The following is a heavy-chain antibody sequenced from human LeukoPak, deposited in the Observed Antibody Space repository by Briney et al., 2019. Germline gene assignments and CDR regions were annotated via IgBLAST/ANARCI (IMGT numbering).Heavy chain of an antibody. Sequence: PGGSLRLSCAASGFTFSSYSMHWVRQVPGKGLMWVSQINYDGSTTRYADSARGRFTISRDNAKNTVYLQMNSLRVEDTAVYYCARDLVGLTGDYWGQGALVTVSS. J-gene: IGHJ4*02. CDR3: ARDLVGLTGDY. D-gene: IGHD2-8*02. V-gene: IGHV3-74*01. CDR2: INYDGSTT. CDR1: GFTFSSYS.